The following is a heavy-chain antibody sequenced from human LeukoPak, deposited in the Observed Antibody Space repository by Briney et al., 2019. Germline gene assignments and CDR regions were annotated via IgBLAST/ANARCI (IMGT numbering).Heavy chain of an antibody. CDR2: FFYTGST. D-gene: IGHD5-24*01. CDR3: ARYRDTHPPNYYGMDV. Sequence: SGGSISSXXXXXXRXPPGKGXXXXXXFFYTGSTDYSPSLKSRVTISVDTSKNQFSLRLSSVTAADTAVYYCARYRDTHPPNYYGMDVWGRGTTVTVSS. J-gene: IGHJ6*02. CDR1: GGSISSXX. V-gene: IGHV4-59*08.